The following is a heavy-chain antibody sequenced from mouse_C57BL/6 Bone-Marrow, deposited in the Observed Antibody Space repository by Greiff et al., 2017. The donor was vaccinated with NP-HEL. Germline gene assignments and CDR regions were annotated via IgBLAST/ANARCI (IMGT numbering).Heavy chain of an antibody. D-gene: IGHD1-1*01. J-gene: IGHJ2*01. CDR2: IDPSDSYT. CDR3: ARYYYGSRFDY. CDR1: GYTFTSYW. V-gene: IGHV1-59*01. Sequence: QVQLKQPGAELVRPGTSVKLSCKASGYTFTSYWMHWVKQRPGQGLEWIGVIDPSDSYTNYNQKFKGKATLTVDTSSSTAYMQLSSLTSEDSAVYYCARYYYGSRFDYWGQGTTLTVSS.